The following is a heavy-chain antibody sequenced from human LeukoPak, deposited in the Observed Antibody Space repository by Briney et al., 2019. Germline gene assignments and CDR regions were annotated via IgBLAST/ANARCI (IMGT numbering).Heavy chain of an antibody. CDR3: ARSMSSGFYSDFDY. V-gene: IGHV5-51*01. J-gene: IGHJ4*02. D-gene: IGHD3-22*01. CDR1: GYTFTSYW. CDR2: IYPGDSDT. Sequence: LGGSLKISCKGSGYTFTSYWIGWVRQMRGKGLEWMGIIYPGDSDTRYSPSFQGQVTISADKSISTAYLQWSSLKASDTAMYYCARSMSSGFYSDFDYWGQGTLVTVSS.